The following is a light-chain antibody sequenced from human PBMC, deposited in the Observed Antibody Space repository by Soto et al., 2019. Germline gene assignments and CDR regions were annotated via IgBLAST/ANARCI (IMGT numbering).Light chain of an antibody. J-gene: IGKJ4*01. Sequence: EIVLTQSPGTLSLSPGERATLSCRASQSVSSSYLAWYQQKPGQAPRLLIYGASSRATGIPDRFSGSGSGTDFTLTISRLEPEDFAVYYCQQYGSSTSITFGGRTKVEIK. CDR3: QQYGSSTSIT. CDR2: GAS. V-gene: IGKV3-20*01. CDR1: QSVSSSY.